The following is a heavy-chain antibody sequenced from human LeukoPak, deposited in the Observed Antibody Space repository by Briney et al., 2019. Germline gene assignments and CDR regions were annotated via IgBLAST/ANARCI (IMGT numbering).Heavy chain of an antibody. CDR2: ISSSGSTR. J-gene: IGHJ5*02. CDR1: GFTFSSYS. D-gene: IGHD3-10*01. CDR3: ARVGGSIWFGEFRFDP. V-gene: IGHV3-48*02. Sequence: GGSLRLSCAASGFTFSSYSMNWVRQAPGKGLEWVSYISSSGSTRKYADSVKGRFTISRDNAKNSLYLQMNSLRDEDTAVYYCARVGGSIWFGEFRFDPWGQGTLVTVSS.